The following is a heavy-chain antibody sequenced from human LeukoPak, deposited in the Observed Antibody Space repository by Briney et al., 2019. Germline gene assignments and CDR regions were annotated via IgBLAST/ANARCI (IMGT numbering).Heavy chain of an antibody. Sequence: SETLSLTCSVSGGSMNTFYWTWIRQPAGKGLEWIGRVYTSGFTKYNPSFRSRVSTSVDTSKKQLSLMLTSLTAADTAVYYCARETLVGTTNYFDYWGQGALVTVSS. J-gene: IGHJ4*02. D-gene: IGHD1-14*01. CDR1: GGSMNTFY. CDR2: VYTSGFT. CDR3: ARETLVGTTNYFDY. V-gene: IGHV4-4*07.